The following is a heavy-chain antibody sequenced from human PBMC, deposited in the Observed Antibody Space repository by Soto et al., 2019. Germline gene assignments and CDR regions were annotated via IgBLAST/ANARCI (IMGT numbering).Heavy chain of an antibody. D-gene: IGHD6-19*01. Sequence: QDRLVQSGVEVKKPGASVRVSCKASGYSFTNYGITWVRQAPGQGFERMGWISAYNGNTNYAQKFQARVTLTTDASTSTAYLEWRSLRSDDTAVYYCARDRGVAPPVAGNPHYYYYMDVWGKGTTVTVSS. CDR2: ISAYNGNT. CDR1: GYSFTNYG. J-gene: IGHJ6*03. CDR3: ARDRGVAPPVAGNPHYYYYMDV. V-gene: IGHV1-18*01.